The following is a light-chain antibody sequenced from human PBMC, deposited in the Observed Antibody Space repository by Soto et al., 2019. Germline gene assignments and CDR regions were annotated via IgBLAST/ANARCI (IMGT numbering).Light chain of an antibody. CDR2: DTS. CDR1: QRVNIY. Sequence: EIVLTQSPATLSLSLGDRATLSCTASQRVNIYLNWYQQKPGQAPKLLIYDTSVRATGIPARFSGSGSGTDFTLTISSLESEDFAMYYCQQRSSPTWTFGRGTRV. J-gene: IGKJ1*01. V-gene: IGKV3-11*01. CDR3: QQRSSPTWT.